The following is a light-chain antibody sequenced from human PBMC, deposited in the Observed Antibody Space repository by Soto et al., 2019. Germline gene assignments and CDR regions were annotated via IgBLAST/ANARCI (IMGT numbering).Light chain of an antibody. J-gene: IGKJ1*01. CDR1: QIVTSDY. CDR2: GAF. Sequence: DIVLTQSPGTLSLSPGERVTLSCRASQIVTSDYLAWYHQEPGQAPRLIIYGAFNRATGISDRFSGSGSGTDFTLSISRLEPGDFGVYFCHQYGKSPRTFGQGTKVEIK. CDR3: HQYGKSPRT. V-gene: IGKV3-20*01.